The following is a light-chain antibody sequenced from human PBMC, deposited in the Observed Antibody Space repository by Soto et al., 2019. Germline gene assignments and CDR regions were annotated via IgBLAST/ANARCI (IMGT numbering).Light chain of an antibody. CDR1: QTISSY. CDR2: AAS. V-gene: IGKV1-39*01. J-gene: IGKJ2*01. CDR3: QQSHSIPYT. Sequence: DLQMTQSPSSLSASVGDRVTITCRASQTISSYLNWYQQKPGKAPKLLIYAASSLQSGVPSRFRGSRSGTDFTLTISSLQPEDFATYYCQQSHSIPYTFGQGTKLEIK.